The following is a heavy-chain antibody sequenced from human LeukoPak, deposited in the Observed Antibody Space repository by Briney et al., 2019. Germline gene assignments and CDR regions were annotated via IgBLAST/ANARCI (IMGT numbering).Heavy chain of an antibody. CDR3: AKAVEGRSGWYGYYYYGMDV. V-gene: IGHV3-23*01. J-gene: IGHJ6*02. CDR1: GFTFSSYA. D-gene: IGHD6-19*01. Sequence: GGSLRLSCAASGFTFSSYAMSWVRQAPGKGLEWVSAISGSGGSTYYADSVKGRFTISRDNSKNTLYLQMNSLRAEDTAVYYCAKAVEGRSGWYGYYYYGMDVWGQGTTVTVSS. CDR2: ISGSGGST.